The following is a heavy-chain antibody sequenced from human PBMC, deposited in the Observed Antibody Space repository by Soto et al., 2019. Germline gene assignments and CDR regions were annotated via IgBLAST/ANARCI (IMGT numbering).Heavy chain of an antibody. J-gene: IGHJ6*02. D-gene: IGHD1-7*01. CDR1: GFTFSSYA. CDR2: ISYDGSNK. CDR3: ARDSGTMYYYYGMDV. Sequence: GGSLRLSCAASGFTFSSYAMHWVRQAPGKGLEWVAVISYDGSNKYYADSVKGRFTISRDNAKNSLYLQMNSLRDEDTVVYYCARDSGTMYYYYGMDVWGQGTTVTVSS. V-gene: IGHV3-30-3*01.